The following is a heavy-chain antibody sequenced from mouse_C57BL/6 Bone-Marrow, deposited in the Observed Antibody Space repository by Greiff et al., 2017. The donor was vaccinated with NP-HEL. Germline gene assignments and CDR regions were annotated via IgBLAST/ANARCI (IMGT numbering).Heavy chain of an antibody. CDR2: IYPGNGDT. CDR3: ARSTYFYFDY. CDR1: GYTFTSYY. V-gene: IGHV1-12*01. Sequence: QVQLQQSGAELVRPGASVKMSCKASGYTFTSYYMPWVKQTPGQGLEWIGAIYPGNGDTSYNQKFKGKATLTVDKSSSTAYMQLSSLTSDDSAVDFCARSTYFYFDYWDQGTTLTVSS. D-gene: IGHD2-10*01. J-gene: IGHJ2*01.